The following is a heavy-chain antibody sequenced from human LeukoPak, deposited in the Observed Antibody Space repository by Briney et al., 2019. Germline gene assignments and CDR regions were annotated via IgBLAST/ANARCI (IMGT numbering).Heavy chain of an antibody. CDR3: ARRAGGYSHPYDY. D-gene: IGHD4-23*01. J-gene: IGHJ4*02. CDR1: GFTFSSYE. Sequence: GGSLRLSCAASGFTFSSYEMNWVRQAPGKGLVWVSFINPDGSTTNYADSVKGRFTISRDNSKNTLYLQMNSLRAEDTAVYYCARRAGGYSHPYDYWGQGILVTVSS. CDR2: INPDGSTT. V-gene: IGHV3-74*01.